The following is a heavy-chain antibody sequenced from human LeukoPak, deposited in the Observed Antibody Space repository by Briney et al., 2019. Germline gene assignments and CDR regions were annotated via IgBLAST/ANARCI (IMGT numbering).Heavy chain of an antibody. J-gene: IGHJ4*02. V-gene: IGHV4-31*03. CDR3: AGSVTSRVVLDY. CDR1: GGSISSGGYY. CDR2: IYYGGST. D-gene: IGHD3-10*01. Sequence: SQTLSLTCTVSGGSISSGGYYWSWIRQHPGKGLEWIGYIYYGGSTYYNPSLKSRVAISVDTSKNQFSLKLSSVTAADTAIYYCAGSVTSRVVLDYWGQGTLVTVSS.